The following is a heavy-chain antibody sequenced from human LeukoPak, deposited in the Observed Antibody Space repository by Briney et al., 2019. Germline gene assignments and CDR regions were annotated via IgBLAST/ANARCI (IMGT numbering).Heavy chain of an antibody. Sequence: GGSLRLSCAASGFTFSSYSMNWVRQAPGKGLEWVSSISSSSSYIYYADSVKGRFTISRDNAKNSLYLQMNSLRAEDTAVYYCARDYDYATDAFDIWGQGTMVTVSS. D-gene: IGHD3-16*01. V-gene: IGHV3-21*01. CDR2: ISSSSSYI. CDR3: ARDYDYATDAFDI. CDR1: GFTFSSYS. J-gene: IGHJ3*02.